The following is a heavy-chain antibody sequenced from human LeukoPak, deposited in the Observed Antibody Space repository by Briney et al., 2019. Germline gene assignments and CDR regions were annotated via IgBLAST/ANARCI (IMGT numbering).Heavy chain of an antibody. CDR1: GGSISSGGYY. Sequence: PSETLSLTCTVSGGSISSGGYYWSWIRQHPGKGLEWIGYIYYSGSTYCNPSLKSRVTISVDTSKNQFSLKLSSVTAADTAVYYCARVADYVWGSYRYFDIWGQGTMVTVSS. CDR3: ARVADYVWGSYRYFDI. CDR2: IYYSGST. J-gene: IGHJ3*02. D-gene: IGHD3-16*02. V-gene: IGHV4-31*03.